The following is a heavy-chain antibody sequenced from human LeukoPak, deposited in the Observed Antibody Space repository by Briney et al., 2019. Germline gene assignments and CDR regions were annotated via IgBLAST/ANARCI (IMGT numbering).Heavy chain of an antibody. J-gene: IGHJ4*02. V-gene: IGHV3-48*02. D-gene: IGHD3-22*01. CDR3: ARGKGSSGYYYVVDY. CDR1: GFTLSSYS. Sequence: GGSLRLSCAASGFTLSSYSVNWVRQAPGKGLEWISYIDSDTYGNTIYYPHTVKGRFTISRDNAKNSLYLQMDSLRDEDTAVYYCARGKGSSGYYYVVDYWGQGTLVTVSS. CDR2: IDSDTYGNTI.